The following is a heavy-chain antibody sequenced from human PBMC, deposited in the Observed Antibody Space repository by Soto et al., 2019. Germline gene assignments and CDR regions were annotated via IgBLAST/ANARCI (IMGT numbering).Heavy chain of an antibody. CDR2: IIPIFGTA. CDR3: SSGGGGYYYCGMDV. J-gene: IGHJ6*02. D-gene: IGHD3-10*01. CDR1: GGTFSSYA. Sequence: QVQLVQSGAEVKKPGSSVKVSCKASGGTFSSYAISWVRQAPGQGLEWMGGIIPIFGTANYAQKFQGRVTITADESTSTADMELSGDGSDDMAVYYCSSGGGGYYYCGMDVGGHGSTVTV. V-gene: IGHV1-69*12.